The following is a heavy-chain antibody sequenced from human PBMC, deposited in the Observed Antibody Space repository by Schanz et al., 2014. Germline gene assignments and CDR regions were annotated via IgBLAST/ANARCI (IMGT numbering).Heavy chain of an antibody. J-gene: IGHJ5*02. CDR1: GYTFTAYG. V-gene: IGHV1-18*01. D-gene: IGHD2-15*01. CDR3: ARVRYCSGGRCYQDNWFDP. CDR2: INGYNGHT. Sequence: VQSVHSGTEVQKLGASVKVSCQTSGYTFTAYGINWVRQAPGQGLEWMGWINGYNGHTLYAQKFQGRVTITRDTSASTAYMELSSLRSEDTAVYYCARVRYCSGGRCYQDNWFDPWGQGTLVTVSS.